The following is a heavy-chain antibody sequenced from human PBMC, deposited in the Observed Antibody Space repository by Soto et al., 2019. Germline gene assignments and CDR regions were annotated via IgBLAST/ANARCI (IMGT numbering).Heavy chain of an antibody. CDR1: GFTFSDYY. J-gene: IGHJ4*02. D-gene: IGHD3-10*01. V-gene: IGHV3-11*01. CDR2: NSSSGSTV. Sequence: QVQLVESGGGLVKPGGSLRLSCAASGFTFSDYYMSWLRQAPGKGLEWVSYNSSSGSTVYYASTVKGRCTISTANAKKSLYLQIKTLRAEVTAVYYCTRIGPPLDYWGQGTLVTVSS. CDR3: TRIGPPLDY.